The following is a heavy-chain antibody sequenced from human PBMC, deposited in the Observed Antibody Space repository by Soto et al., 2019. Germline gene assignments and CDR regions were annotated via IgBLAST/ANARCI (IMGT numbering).Heavy chain of an antibody. CDR3: ARAQVSGFLGS. V-gene: IGHV4-30-4*01. CDR1: GGSISSGDYY. CDR2: IYYSGST. J-gene: IGHJ4*02. D-gene: IGHD3-10*01. Sequence: QVQLQESGPGLVKPSQTLSLTCTVSGGSISSGDYYWSWIRQPPGKGLEWIGYIYYSGSTYYNPSLKGRVTKSVDTSKSQFSLKLSSVTAADTAVYYCARAQVSGFLGSWGQGTLVTVSS.